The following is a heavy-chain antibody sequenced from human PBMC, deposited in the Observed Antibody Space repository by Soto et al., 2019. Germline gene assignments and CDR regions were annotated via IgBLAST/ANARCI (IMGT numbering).Heavy chain of an antibody. D-gene: IGHD3-22*01. Sequence: QVQLQESGPRLVRPSETLSLTCNVSGGPISGDYYWTWIRQPPGKGLEWIGYIFYSGSTYYNPSLKSRVTMSVDTSKNQFSLRLSSVTAADTAVYYCVSAGVGFDSSGYPSGYFDFWGQGILVTVSS. J-gene: IGHJ4*02. CDR2: IFYSGST. V-gene: IGHV4-30-4*01. CDR3: VSAGVGFDSSGYPSGYFDF. CDR1: GGPISGDYY.